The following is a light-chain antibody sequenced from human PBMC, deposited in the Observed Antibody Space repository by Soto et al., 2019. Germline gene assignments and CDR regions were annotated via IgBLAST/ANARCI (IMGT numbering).Light chain of an antibody. J-gene: IGKJ3*01. V-gene: IGKV1-8*01. CDR1: QGISSY. CDR3: QHCDYLPI. CDR2: AAS. Sequence: AIRMTQSPSSLSASTGDRVTITCRASQGISSYLAWYQQKPGKAPDLLIYAASTLQGGVPSRFSGSGSGTDFTLTISCLQSEDFATYYCQHCDYLPIFGPGTTVDFK.